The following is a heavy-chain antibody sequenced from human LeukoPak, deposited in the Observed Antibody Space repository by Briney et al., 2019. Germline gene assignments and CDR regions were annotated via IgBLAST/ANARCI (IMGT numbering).Heavy chain of an antibody. CDR3: AHDGGSSWYNWFDP. CDR2: IYWNDDK. CDR1: GFSLSTSGVG. D-gene: IGHD6-13*01. Sequence: SGPTLVKPTQTFTLTCTFSGFSLSTSGVGVGWIRQPPGKALEWLALIYWNDDKRYSPSLKSRLTITKDTSKNQVVLTMTNMDPVDTATYYCAHDGGSSWYNWFDPWGQGTLVTVSS. V-gene: IGHV2-5*01. J-gene: IGHJ5*02.